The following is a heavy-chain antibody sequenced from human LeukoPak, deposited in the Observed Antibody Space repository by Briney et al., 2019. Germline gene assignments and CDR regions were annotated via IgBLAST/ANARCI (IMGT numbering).Heavy chain of an antibody. J-gene: IGHJ3*02. CDR1: GFTFSSYD. V-gene: IGHV3-13*01. Sequence: GGSLRLSCSASGFTFSSYDMHWVRQATGKGLEWVSAIGTAGDTYYPGSVKGRFTISRENAKNSLYLQMNSLRAGDTAVYYCARGAPWFGGLLYPDAFDIWGQGTMVTVSS. CDR2: IGTAGDT. CDR3: ARGAPWFGGLLYPDAFDI. D-gene: IGHD3-10*01.